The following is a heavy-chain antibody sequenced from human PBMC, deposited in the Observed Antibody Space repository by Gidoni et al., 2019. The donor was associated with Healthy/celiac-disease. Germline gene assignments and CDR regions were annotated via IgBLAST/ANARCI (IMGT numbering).Heavy chain of an antibody. J-gene: IGHJ1*01. CDR3: ARDKSMIVQGYFQH. CDR1: GFPFSSYS. CDR2: ISSSSSTI. D-gene: IGHD3-22*01. Sequence: EVQLVESGGGLVQPGGSLSLSCAASGFPFSSYSMNWVRQAPGKGLEWVSYISSSSSTIYYADSVKGRCTISRDNAKNSLYLQMNSLRAEDTAVYYCARDKSMIVQGYFQHWGQGTLVTVSS. V-gene: IGHV3-48*01.